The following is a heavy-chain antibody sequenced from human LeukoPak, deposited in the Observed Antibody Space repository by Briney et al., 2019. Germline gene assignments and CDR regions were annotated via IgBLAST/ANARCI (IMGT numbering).Heavy chain of an antibody. CDR1: GFTFSNYD. CDR2: ISYDGSKK. Sequence: GGSLRLSCEASGFTFSNYDMHWVRQGPGKGLEWLAVISYDGSKKDYADSVKGRFTISRDDSENTLYLQMSSLRAEDTAVYYCARVHRPDVVLDAFDIWGQGTMVTVSS. D-gene: IGHD1-14*01. J-gene: IGHJ3*02. V-gene: IGHV3-30*03. CDR3: ARVHRPDVVLDAFDI.